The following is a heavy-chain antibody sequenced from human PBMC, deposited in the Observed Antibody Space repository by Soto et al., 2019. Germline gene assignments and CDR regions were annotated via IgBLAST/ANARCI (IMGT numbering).Heavy chain of an antibody. D-gene: IGHD3-22*01. Sequence: PGGSLRLSCAASGFTFSSNAMSWVRQAPGKGLEWVSGITGSGGITDYADSVKGRFTISRDNSRNTLYLQMNYLRVEDTAVYFCAKHTTFYYDRTGLGYYFDYWGQGTLVTVPS. J-gene: IGHJ4*02. CDR2: ITGSGGIT. CDR3: AKHTTFYYDRTGLGYYFDY. CDR1: GFTFSSNA. V-gene: IGHV3-23*01.